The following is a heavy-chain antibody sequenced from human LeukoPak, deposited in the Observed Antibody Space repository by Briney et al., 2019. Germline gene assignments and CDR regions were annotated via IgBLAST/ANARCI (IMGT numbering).Heavy chain of an antibody. D-gene: IGHD2-2*02. CDR1: GGTFSSYA. Sequence: SVKVSCKASGGTFSSYAISWVRQAPGQGLAWMGRIIPVFGTSNYAQKFQGRVTITADESTRTAYMELSSLRSEDTAVYYCARVTGGRYCSTTSCYMRGWFDPWGQGTLVTVSS. CDR3: ARVTGGRYCSTTSCYMRGWFDP. J-gene: IGHJ5*02. CDR2: IIPVFGTS. V-gene: IGHV1-69*13.